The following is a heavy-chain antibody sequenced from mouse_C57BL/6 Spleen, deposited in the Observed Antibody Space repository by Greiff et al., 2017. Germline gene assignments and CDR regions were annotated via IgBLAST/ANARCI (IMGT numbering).Heavy chain of an antibody. CDR3: AREGIYYDYDGAY. Sequence: DVQLQESGPGLVKPSQSLSLTCSVTGYSITSGYYWNWIRQFPGNKLEWMGYISYDGSNNYNPSLKNRISITRDTSKNQFFLKLNSVTTEDTATYYCAREGIYYDYDGAYWGQVTLVTVSA. CDR2: ISYDGSN. V-gene: IGHV3-6*01. D-gene: IGHD2-4*01. J-gene: IGHJ3*01. CDR1: GYSITSGYY.